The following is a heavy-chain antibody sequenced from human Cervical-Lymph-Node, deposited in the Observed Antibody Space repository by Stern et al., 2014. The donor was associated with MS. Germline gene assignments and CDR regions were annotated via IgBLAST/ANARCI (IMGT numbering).Heavy chain of an antibody. CDR3: ARATVTPHWFDP. CDR1: GGTFSSSA. J-gene: IGHJ5*02. V-gene: IGHV1-69*01. CDR2: IIPMFGTS. Sequence: QVQLVQSGAEVKKPGSSVKISCKASGGTFSSSAISWVRQAPGQGLEWMGVIIPMFGTSNYAQKFRGKVTITADESTTTAYMELSSLRSEDTAVYYCARATVTPHWFDPWGQGTLVTVSS. D-gene: IGHD4-17*01.